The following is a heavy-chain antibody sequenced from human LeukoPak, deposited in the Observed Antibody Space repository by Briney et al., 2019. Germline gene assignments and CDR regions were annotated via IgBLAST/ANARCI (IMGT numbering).Heavy chain of an antibody. D-gene: IGHD6-19*01. Sequence: SETLSLTCTVSGGSINNYYWSWIRQPPGKGLEWIGYIYYSGSTNYNPSLKSRVTISLDTSKNQLSLKLSSATAADTAVYYCASTLKWLAFDYWGQGALVTVSS. CDR3: ASTLKWLAFDY. J-gene: IGHJ4*02. V-gene: IGHV4-59*01. CDR1: GGSINNYY. CDR2: IYYSGST.